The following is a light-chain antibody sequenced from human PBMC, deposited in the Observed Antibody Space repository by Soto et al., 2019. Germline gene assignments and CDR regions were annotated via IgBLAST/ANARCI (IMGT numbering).Light chain of an antibody. Sequence: TVLTQSPATLSLSPGEGATLSCRPSQSVSTYLAWYQQKPGQAPRLLIFDASNRATGIPARFSGSGSGTDFSLTISSLEPEDSAVYYCQQHTNWPLTFGGGTKVDIK. V-gene: IGKV3-11*01. CDR2: DAS. J-gene: IGKJ4*01. CDR1: QSVSTY. CDR3: QQHTNWPLT.